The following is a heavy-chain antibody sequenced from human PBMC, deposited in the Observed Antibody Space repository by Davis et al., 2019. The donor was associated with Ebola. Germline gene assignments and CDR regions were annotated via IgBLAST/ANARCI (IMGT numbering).Heavy chain of an antibody. Sequence: PSETLSLTCTVSGGSISSYYWSWIRQPPGKGLEWIGYIYYSGSTNYNPSLKSRVTISVDTSKNQFSLKLSSVTAADTAVYYCARERKGCSSTSCYLPNWYFDLWGRGTLVTVSS. J-gene: IGHJ2*01. D-gene: IGHD2-2*01. V-gene: IGHV4-59*01. CDR2: IYYSGST. CDR1: GGSISSYY. CDR3: ARERKGCSSTSCYLPNWYFDL.